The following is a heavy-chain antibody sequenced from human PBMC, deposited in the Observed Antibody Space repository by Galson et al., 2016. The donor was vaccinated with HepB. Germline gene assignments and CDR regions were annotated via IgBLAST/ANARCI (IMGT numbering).Heavy chain of an antibody. D-gene: IGHD3/OR15-3a*01. Sequence: PALVKPTQTLTLTCTFSGFSLSTTGMCVSWIRQPPGKALEWLARIDWDDDKYYSTSLKTRLTISKDTSKNQVVLTMTNMDPVDTATYYCARIRFWSGLYYFDYWGQGTLVTVSS. CDR1: GFSLSTTGMC. CDR2: IDWDDDK. J-gene: IGHJ4*02. V-gene: IGHV2-70*11. CDR3: ARIRFWSGLYYFDY.